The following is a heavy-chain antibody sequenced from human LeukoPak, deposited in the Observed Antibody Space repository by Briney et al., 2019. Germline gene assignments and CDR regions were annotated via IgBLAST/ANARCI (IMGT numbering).Heavy chain of an antibody. V-gene: IGHV3-21*01. CDR2: ISSSSSYI. Sequence: PGESLRLSCAASGFTFSSYSMNWVRQAPGKGLEWVSSISSSSSYIYYADSVKGRFTISRDNAKNSLYLQMNSLRAEDTAVYYCAREGYCSGGSCPYYFDYWGQGTLVTVSS. J-gene: IGHJ4*02. CDR3: AREGYCSGGSCPYYFDY. CDR1: GFTFSSYS. D-gene: IGHD2-15*01.